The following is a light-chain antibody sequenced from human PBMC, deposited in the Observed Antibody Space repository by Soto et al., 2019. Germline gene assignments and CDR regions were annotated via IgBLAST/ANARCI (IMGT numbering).Light chain of an antibody. CDR1: QSVSNNNH. J-gene: IGKJ1*01. CDR3: QQYGRSSGT. CDR2: GAS. V-gene: IGKV3-20*01. Sequence: EIVLTQSPGTLSLSPGERATLSCRASQSVSNNNHLAWYQQKPGQAPRLLIYGASNRAPGIPDRFSGSGSGTDFTLTISRLEPEDFAVYHCQQYGRSSGTFGQGSKVEIK.